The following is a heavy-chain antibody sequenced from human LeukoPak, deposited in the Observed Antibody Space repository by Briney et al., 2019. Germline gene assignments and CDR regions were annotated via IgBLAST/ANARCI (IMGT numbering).Heavy chain of an antibody. V-gene: IGHV3-23*01. D-gene: IGHD5-12*01. CDR2: ITGSGGST. CDR3: ATLMRGPTGYSGYGGEDY. CDR1: GFTFSNYA. Sequence: PGGSLRLSCAASGFTFSNYAMTWVRQAQGKGLQWVSAITGSGGSTSYADSVKGRFAISRDNSKNTLYLQMNSLRAADTAVYYCATLMRGPTGYSGYGGEDYWGQGTLVTVSS. J-gene: IGHJ4*02.